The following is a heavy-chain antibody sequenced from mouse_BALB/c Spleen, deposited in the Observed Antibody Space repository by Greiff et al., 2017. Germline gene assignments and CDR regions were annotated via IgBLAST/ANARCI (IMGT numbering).Heavy chain of an antibody. Sequence: EVKLVESGGGLVKPGGSLKLSCAASGFTFSDYYMYWVRQTPEKRLEWVATISDGGSYTYYPDSVKGRFTISRDNAKNNLYLQMSSLKSEDTAMYYCARDYYGSAMDYWGQGTSVTVSS. CDR1: GFTFSDYY. J-gene: IGHJ4*01. D-gene: IGHD1-1*01. CDR3: ARDYYGSAMDY. CDR2: ISDGGSYT. V-gene: IGHV5-4*02.